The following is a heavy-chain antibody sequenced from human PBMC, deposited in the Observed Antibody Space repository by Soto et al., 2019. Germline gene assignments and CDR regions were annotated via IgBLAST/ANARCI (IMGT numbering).Heavy chain of an antibody. D-gene: IGHD6-13*01. J-gene: IGHJ4*02. CDR2: INHSGST. V-gene: IGHV4-34*01. Sequence: QVQLQQWGAGLLKPSETLSLTCAVYGGSFSGYYWSWIRQPPGKGLEWIGEINHSGSTNYNPSLTSRVTLSVDTSKNQFSLKLSSVTAADTAVYYCARRAAPRTPFDYWGQGTLVTVSS. CDR3: ARRAAPRTPFDY. CDR1: GGSFSGYY.